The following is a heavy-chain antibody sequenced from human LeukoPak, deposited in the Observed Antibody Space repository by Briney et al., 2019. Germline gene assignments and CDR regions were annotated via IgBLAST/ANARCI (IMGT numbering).Heavy chain of an antibody. J-gene: IGHJ4*02. CDR2: ISYDGSNK. Sequence: GGSLRLSCAASGFTFSSYGMHWVRQAPGKGLEWVAVISYDGSNKYYADSVKGRFTISRDNSKNTLYLQMNSLRAEDTAVYHCAKGRDGYNPAIDYWGQGTLVTVSS. D-gene: IGHD5-24*01. V-gene: IGHV3-30*18. CDR3: AKGRDGYNPAIDY. CDR1: GFTFSSYG.